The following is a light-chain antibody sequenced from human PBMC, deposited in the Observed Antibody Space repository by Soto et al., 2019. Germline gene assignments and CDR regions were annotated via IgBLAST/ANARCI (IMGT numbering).Light chain of an antibody. CDR1: QSIRSY. J-gene: IGKJ4*01. CDR2: AAS. Sequence: SQSIRSYLNCYQQKPRKPPKLXXYAASSLQSGVPSSFSGSGSGTDFTPTISSLQPEDFATYYCQQSYSTPPLTFGGGTKVDI. CDR3: QQSYSTPPLT. V-gene: IGKV1-39*01.